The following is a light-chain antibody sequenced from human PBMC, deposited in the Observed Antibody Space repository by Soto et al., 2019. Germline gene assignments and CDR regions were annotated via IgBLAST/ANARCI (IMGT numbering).Light chain of an antibody. CDR1: QSVSRTY. V-gene: IGKV3-15*01. Sequence: DIVLTQSPGTLSLSPGERATLSCRASQSVSRTYLAWYQQKPGQAPRLLMYGASTRATGFPDRFSGSGSGTEFTLTISSLHSEDFAVYYCQQYYDWPITFGQGTRLEI. CDR2: GAS. J-gene: IGKJ5*01. CDR3: QQYYDWPIT.